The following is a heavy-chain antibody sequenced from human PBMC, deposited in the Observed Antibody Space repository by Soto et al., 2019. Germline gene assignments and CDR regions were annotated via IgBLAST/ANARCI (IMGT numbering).Heavy chain of an antibody. D-gene: IGHD3-22*01. CDR2: SYHSGGA. J-gene: IGHJ4*02. CDR1: GDSISSGGYS. Sequence: QLQLQESGSGLVKPSQTLSLTCTVSGDSISSGGYSWNWIRQPPGKGLEWIGYSYHSGGADYNPSLKSRVTITVDSSENQISLNLRSVTAADTAIYYCARDSRSGYYLEFWGQGTLVTVSS. V-gene: IGHV4-30-2*01. CDR3: ARDSRSGYYLEF.